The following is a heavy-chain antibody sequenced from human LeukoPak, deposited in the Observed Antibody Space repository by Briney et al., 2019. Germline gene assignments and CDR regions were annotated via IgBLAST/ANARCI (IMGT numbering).Heavy chain of an antibody. V-gene: IGHV5-51*01. D-gene: IGHD3-9*01. CDR3: ARRYYDILTGYPTHAFDI. J-gene: IGHJ3*02. CDR1: GYSFTSYW. CDR2: IYPGDSDT. Sequence: GESLKISCKGSGYSFTSYWIGWVRQMPGKGLEWMEIIYPGDSDTRYSPSFQGQVTISADKSISTAYLQWSSLKASDTAMYYCARRYYDILTGYPTHAFDIWGQGTMVTVSS.